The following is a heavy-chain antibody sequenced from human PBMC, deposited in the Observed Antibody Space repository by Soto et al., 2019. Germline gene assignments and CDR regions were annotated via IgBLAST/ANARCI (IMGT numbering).Heavy chain of an antibody. Sequence: PGGSLRLSCAASGFTFSSYGMHWVRQAPGKGLEWVAVIWYDGSNKYYADSVKGRFTISRDNSKNTLYLQMNSLRAEDTAVYYCARGQKIWSGYYRDWFDPWGQGTLVTVSS. CDR3: ARGQKIWSGYYRDWFDP. CDR2: IWYDGSNK. D-gene: IGHD3-3*01. J-gene: IGHJ5*02. V-gene: IGHV3-33*01. CDR1: GFTFSSYG.